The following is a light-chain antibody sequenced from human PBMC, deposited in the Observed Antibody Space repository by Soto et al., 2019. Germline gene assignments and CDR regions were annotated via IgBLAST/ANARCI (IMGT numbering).Light chain of an antibody. V-gene: IGKV3-20*01. CDR3: QRYGSPRT. Sequence: EIVLTQSPGTLSLSPGERATLSCRASQSVSSSYLAWYQQKPGQAPRLLIYGASSRTTGIPGRFSGSGSGTDFTLTISRLEPEDLAVYYCQRYGSPRTFGQGTKVEIK. CDR2: GAS. J-gene: IGKJ1*01. CDR1: QSVSSSY.